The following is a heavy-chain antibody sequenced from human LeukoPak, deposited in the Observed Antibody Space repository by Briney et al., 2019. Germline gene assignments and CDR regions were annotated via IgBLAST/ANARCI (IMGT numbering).Heavy chain of an antibody. CDR2: IYYTGST. J-gene: IGHJ3*02. CDR3: ARAYYYASSAFDI. Sequence: SETLSLTCTVSGGSISRNYWSWIRQSPGKGLEWIGYIYYTGSTDYNPSLKSRVTISVDTSKNQFSLKLSSVTAADTAVYYCARAYYYASSAFDIWGQGTMVTVSS. D-gene: IGHD3-22*01. CDR1: GGSISRNY. V-gene: IGHV4-59*08.